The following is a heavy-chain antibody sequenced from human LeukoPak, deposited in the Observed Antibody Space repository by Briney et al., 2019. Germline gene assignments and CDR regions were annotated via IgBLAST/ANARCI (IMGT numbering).Heavy chain of an antibody. V-gene: IGHV1-2*02. D-gene: IGHD3-10*01. CDR2: INPNSGGT. CDR3: ARNWGFGSGSYYPDY. J-gene: IGHJ4*02. CDR1: GYTFTGYY. Sequence: ASVKVSCKASGYTFTGYYMHWVRQAPGQGLEWMGWINPNSGGTNYAQKFQGRVTMTRDTSISTAYMELSRLRSDDTAVYYCARNWGFGSGSYYPDYWGQVTLVTVSS.